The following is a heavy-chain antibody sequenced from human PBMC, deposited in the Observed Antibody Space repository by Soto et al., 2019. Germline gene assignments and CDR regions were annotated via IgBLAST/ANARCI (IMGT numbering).Heavy chain of an antibody. Sequence: GGSLRLSCAASGFTVSSNYMSWVRQAPGKGLEWVSVIYSGGSTYYADSVKGRFTISRDNSKNTLYLQMNSLRAEDTAVYYCAREAAPYGSGSYYYYYYYMDVWGKGTTVTVSS. J-gene: IGHJ6*03. CDR2: IYSGGST. D-gene: IGHD3-10*01. V-gene: IGHV3-66*01. CDR3: AREAAPYGSGSYYYYYYYMDV. CDR1: GFTVSSNY.